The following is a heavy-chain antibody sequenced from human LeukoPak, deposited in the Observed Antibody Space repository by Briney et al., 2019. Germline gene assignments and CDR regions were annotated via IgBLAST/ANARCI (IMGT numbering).Heavy chain of an antibody. CDR1: GYTFTGYY. CDR2: INPNSGGT. CDR3: ATAYGSGSYAFDI. J-gene: IGHJ3*02. V-gene: IGHV1-2*04. Sequence: GASVKVSCTASGYTFTGYYMHWVRQAPGQGLEWMGWINPNSGGTNYAQKFQGWVTMTRDTSISTAYMELSRLRADDTAVYYCATAYGSGSYAFDIWGQGTMVTVSS. D-gene: IGHD3-10*01.